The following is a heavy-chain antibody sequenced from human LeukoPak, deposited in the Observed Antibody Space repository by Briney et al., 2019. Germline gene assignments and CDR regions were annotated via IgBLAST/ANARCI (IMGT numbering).Heavy chain of an antibody. CDR3: ADLRDGYSHF. J-gene: IGHJ4*02. CDR1: GFTFSNAW. CDR2: IKSKTDGGTT. Sequence: GGSLRLSCAASGFTFSNAWMSWVRQAPGKELEWVGRIKSKTDGGTTDYAAPVKGRFTISRDDSKNTLYLQMNSLRAEDTALYFCADLRDGYSHFRGQGTLVTVSS. V-gene: IGHV3-15*01. D-gene: IGHD5-24*01.